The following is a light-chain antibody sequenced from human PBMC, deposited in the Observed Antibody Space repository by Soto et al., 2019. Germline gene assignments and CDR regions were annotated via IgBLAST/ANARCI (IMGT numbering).Light chain of an antibody. Sequence: DIQMTQSPSTLSASVGDRVTITCRASQSISSWLAWYQQKPGKAPKLLIYKASSLQSGVPSRFSGSGSGTEFTLTISSLPPDDFATYYCQQSNNYLYTFGQGTKLEIK. CDR3: QQSNNYLYT. CDR1: QSISSW. CDR2: KAS. V-gene: IGKV1-5*03. J-gene: IGKJ2*01.